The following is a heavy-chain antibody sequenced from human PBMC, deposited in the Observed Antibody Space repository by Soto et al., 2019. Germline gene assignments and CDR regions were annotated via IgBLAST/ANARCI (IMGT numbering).Heavy chain of an antibody. CDR2: IYYSGST. CDR3: ARGSTMIAGWFDP. J-gene: IGHJ5*02. V-gene: IGHV4-31*03. Sequence: QVQLQESGPGLVKPSQTLSLTCTVSGGSISSGGYYWSWIRQHPGKGLEWIGYIYYSGSTYYNPSLKSRVTISVDTSKNQCSLKLSSVTAADTAVYYCARGSTMIAGWFDPWGQGTLVTVSS. CDR1: GGSISSGGYY. D-gene: IGHD3-22*01.